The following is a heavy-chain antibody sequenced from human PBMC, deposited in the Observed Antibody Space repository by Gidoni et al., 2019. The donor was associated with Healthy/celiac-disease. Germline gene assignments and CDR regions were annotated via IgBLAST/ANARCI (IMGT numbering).Heavy chain of an antibody. CDR2: IGTAVDT. CDR3: ARVSDGAFDI. CDR1: GFTFSSYD. V-gene: IGHV3-13*01. Sequence: EVQLVESGGGLVQPGGSLRLSCAASGFTFSSYDMHWVRQATGKGLEWVAAIGTAVDTYYPGSVKGRFTISRENAKNSLYLQMNSLRAGDTAVYYCARVSDGAFDIWGQGTMVTVSS. J-gene: IGHJ3*02. D-gene: IGHD3-10*01.